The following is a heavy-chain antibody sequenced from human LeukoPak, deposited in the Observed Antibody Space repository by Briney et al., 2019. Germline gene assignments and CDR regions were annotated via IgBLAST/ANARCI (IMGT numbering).Heavy chain of an antibody. CDR1: GFTFSDYY. CDR2: ISSSGSTI. D-gene: IGHD1-26*01. Sequence: GGSLRLSCAASGFTFSDYYMSWIRQAPGKGLEWVSYISSSGSTIYYADSVKGRFTISRDNAKNSLYLQMNSLRAEDTAVYYCAHIVGATISEPFDIWGQGTMVTVSS. V-gene: IGHV3-11*04. CDR3: AHIVGATISEPFDI. J-gene: IGHJ3*02.